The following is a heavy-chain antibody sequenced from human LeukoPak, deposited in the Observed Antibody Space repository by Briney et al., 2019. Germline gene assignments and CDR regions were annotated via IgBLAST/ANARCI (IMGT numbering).Heavy chain of an antibody. CDR2: INSKSGGT. D-gene: IGHD3-16*01. CDR3: PRLLAEGGDY. CDR1: GYTFTGYH. Sequence: ASVNVSCKASGYTFTGYHIHWVRQAPGPGLERMGWINSKSGGTNLAQKFQGRLTVTRDTSTSTVYMELTSLISDDTAVYYSPRLLAEGGDYWGQGTLVTVSS. J-gene: IGHJ4*02. V-gene: IGHV1-2*02.